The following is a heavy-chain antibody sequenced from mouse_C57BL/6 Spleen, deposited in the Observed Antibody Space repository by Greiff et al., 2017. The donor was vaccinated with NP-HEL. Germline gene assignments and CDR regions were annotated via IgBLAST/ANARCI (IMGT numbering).Heavy chain of an antibody. D-gene: IGHD2-2*01. CDR3: ARKGDLWFYSMDY. V-gene: IGHV1-78*01. J-gene: IGHJ4*01. CDR1: GYTFTDHT. CDR2: IYTRDGST. Sequence: QVQLQQSDAELVKPGASVKISCKVSGYTFTDHTIHWMKQRPEQGLEWIGYIYTRDGSTKNNEKFKGKATLTADKSSSTAYMQLNSLTSEDSAVYFCARKGDLWFYSMDYWGQGTSVTVSS.